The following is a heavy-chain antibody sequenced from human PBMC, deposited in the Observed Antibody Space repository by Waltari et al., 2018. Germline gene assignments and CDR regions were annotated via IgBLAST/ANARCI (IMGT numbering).Heavy chain of an antibody. CDR3: ARMGATVLKSIDF. V-gene: IGHV3-7*03. Sequence: EVQLVESGGGLVQPGGSLRLSCEGSGFTFRDYWMTWVRQAPNMGLEWVATIKQDGSDQDYVDHVKGRFTISRDNAKNSVHLRMDSLRAEDTAFYYCARMGATVLKSIDFWGQGTLVTVSS. J-gene: IGHJ4*02. CDR2: IKQDGSDQ. CDR1: GFTFRDYW. D-gene: IGHD2-21*02.